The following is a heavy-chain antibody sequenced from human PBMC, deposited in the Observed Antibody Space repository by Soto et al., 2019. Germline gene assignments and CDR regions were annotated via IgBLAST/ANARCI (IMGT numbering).Heavy chain of an antibody. V-gene: IGHV3-23*01. CDR2: IIGSGGST. J-gene: IGHJ4*02. CDR1: GFTFSSYA. CDR3: ARVDDYGDYAD. D-gene: IGHD4-17*01. Sequence: GGSLRLSCAASGFTFSSYAMSWVRQAPGKGLEWVSAIIGSGGSTYDAGSGKGRFTISRDNSKNTMYLQMNSLRAEDTAVYYCARVDDYGDYADWGQGTLVTVSS.